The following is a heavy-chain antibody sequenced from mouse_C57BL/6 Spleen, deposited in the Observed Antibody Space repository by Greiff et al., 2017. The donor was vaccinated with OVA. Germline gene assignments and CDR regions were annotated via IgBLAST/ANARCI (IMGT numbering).Heavy chain of an antibody. D-gene: IGHD1-1*01. CDR1: GYAFSSYW. J-gene: IGHJ4*01. CDR2: IYPGDGDT. Sequence: QVHVKQSGAELVKPGASVKISCKASGYAFSSYWMNWVKQRPGKGLEWIGQIYPGDGDTNYNGKFKGQATLTADKSSSTAYMQLSSLTSEDSAVYYCARSYYGSSLYAMDYWGQGTSVTVSS. CDR3: ARSYYGSSLYAMDY. V-gene: IGHV1-80*01.